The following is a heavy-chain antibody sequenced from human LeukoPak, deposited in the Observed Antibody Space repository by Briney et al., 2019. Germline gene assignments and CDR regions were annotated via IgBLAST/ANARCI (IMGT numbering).Heavy chain of an antibody. D-gene: IGHD3-10*01. J-gene: IGHJ6*02. CDR2: INSGGDDT. CDR1: GSTFRTYA. CDR3: VKPPRLSIIRGEGMDV. Sequence: GSLRLSCAGSGSTFRTYAMGWVRQAPGKGLEWVSSINSGGDDTYYADSVKGRFTNSRDNFKNTLYLQMNSLRAEDTAVYYCVKPPRLSIIRGEGMDVWGQGTTVTVSS. V-gene: IGHV3-23*01.